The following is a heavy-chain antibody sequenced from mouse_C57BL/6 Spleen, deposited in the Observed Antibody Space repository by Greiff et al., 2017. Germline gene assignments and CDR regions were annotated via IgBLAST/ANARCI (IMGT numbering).Heavy chain of an antibody. CDR2: IYPRSGNT. Sequence: QVQLKQSGAELARPGASVKLSCKASGYTFTSYGISWVKQRTGQGLEWIGEIYPRSGNTYYNEKFKGKATLTADKSSSTAYMELRSLTSEDSAVYFCAGLRPYFDYWGQGTTLTVSS. CDR3: AGLRPYFDY. CDR1: GYTFTSYG. V-gene: IGHV1-81*01. D-gene: IGHD2-4*01. J-gene: IGHJ2*01.